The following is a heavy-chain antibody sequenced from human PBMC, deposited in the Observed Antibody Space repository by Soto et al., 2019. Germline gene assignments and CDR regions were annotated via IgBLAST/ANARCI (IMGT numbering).Heavy chain of an antibody. Sequence: PSETLSLTCTVSGGSINTFYWSWVRQPAGKGLEWIGRIFSSGSTSFNPSLESRVAMSVDTSKNHFSLNLSSVTAADMAVYFCARVPILRIPSLPGDCHYAMDVWGQGTTVTVSS. J-gene: IGHJ6*02. V-gene: IGHV4-4*07. CDR2: IFSSGST. D-gene: IGHD2-21*02. CDR1: GGSINTFY. CDR3: ARVPILRIPSLPGDCHYAMDV.